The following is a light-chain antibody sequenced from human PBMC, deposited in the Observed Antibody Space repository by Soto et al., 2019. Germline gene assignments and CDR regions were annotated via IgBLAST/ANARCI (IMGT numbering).Light chain of an antibody. CDR1: SSNIGAAYD. V-gene: IGLV1-40*01. Sequence: QSVLTQPPSVSGSPGQKVTISCTRSSSNIGAAYDVHWYQHLPGTAPKLLIYGNNNRPSGVPDRFSGSKSGTSASLAITGLKAEAEADYSCQSYDSSLSGWVFGGGTKLTVL. CDR2: GNN. J-gene: IGLJ3*02. CDR3: QSYDSSLSGWV.